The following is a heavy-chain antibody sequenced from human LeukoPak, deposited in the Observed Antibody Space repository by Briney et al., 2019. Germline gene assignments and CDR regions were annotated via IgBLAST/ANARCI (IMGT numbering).Heavy chain of an antibody. CDR3: AKDQAGTWGLDY. D-gene: IGHD3-10*01. CDR1: GFTFSTYW. J-gene: IGHJ4*02. V-gene: IGHV3-7*01. Sequence: PGGSLRLSCAASGFTFSTYWMSWVRQAPGKGLEWVTNIHQDGNEKYYMDSAKGRFTIPRDNSKNTLYLQMNSLRAEDTAFYYCAKDQAGTWGLDYWGQGTLVTVSS. CDR2: IHQDGNEK.